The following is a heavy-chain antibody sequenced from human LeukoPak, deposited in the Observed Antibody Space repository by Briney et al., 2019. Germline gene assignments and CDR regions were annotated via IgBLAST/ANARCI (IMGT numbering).Heavy chain of an antibody. CDR2: IYTSGST. CDR3: ARSISYYYDAFDI. V-gene: IGHV4-61*02. CDR1: GGSISSGSYY. J-gene: IGHJ3*02. Sequence: PSETLSLTCTVSGGSISSGSYYWSWIRQPAGKGLEWIGRIYTSGSTNYNLSLKSRVTISVDTSKNQFSLKLSSVTAADTAVYYCARSISYYYDAFDIWGQGTMVTVSS. D-gene: IGHD3-10*01.